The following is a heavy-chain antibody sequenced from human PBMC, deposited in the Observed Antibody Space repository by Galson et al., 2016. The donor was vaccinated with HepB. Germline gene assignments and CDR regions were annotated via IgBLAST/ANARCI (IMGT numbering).Heavy chain of an antibody. V-gene: IGHV5-10-1*01. CDR1: GYTFTAYW. CDR3: AIRLYSSGSFDY. D-gene: IGHD6-19*01. Sequence: QSGAEVKKPGESLKISCETSGYTFTAYWIGWVRQLPGKGLEWMGSIDPSDSYTNYSPSFQGHVTISTDRSISTAYLQWSSLKASDTAIYYCAIRLYSSGSFDYWGQGTLVTVSS. CDR2: IDPSDSYT. J-gene: IGHJ4*02.